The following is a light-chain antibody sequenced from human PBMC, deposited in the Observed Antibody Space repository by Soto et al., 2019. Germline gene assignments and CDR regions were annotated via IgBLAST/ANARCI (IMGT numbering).Light chain of an antibody. Sequence: DIQMTQSPSSLSASVGDRVTITCQASQDISNYLNWYQQKPGKAPKLLIYDASNLETWVPSRFSGSGSVTDFTFTISSLQPEDIATYYCQQYDNLPITFGQGTRLEIK. CDR3: QQYDNLPIT. CDR1: QDISNY. J-gene: IGKJ5*01. V-gene: IGKV1-33*01. CDR2: DAS.